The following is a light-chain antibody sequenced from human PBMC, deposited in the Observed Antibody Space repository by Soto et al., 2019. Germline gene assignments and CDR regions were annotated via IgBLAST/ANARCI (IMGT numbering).Light chain of an antibody. CDR3: SSYIGSNTRV. V-gene: IGLV2-14*01. J-gene: IGLJ2*01. Sequence: QSALTQPASVSGSPGQSITISCTGTNSDVGDSNFVSWYQQHPGKAPKLIIYDVSNRPSGVSHRFSGSKSANTASLTISGLQTEDEADYYCSSYIGSNTRVFGGGTKVTVL. CDR1: NSDVGDSNF. CDR2: DVS.